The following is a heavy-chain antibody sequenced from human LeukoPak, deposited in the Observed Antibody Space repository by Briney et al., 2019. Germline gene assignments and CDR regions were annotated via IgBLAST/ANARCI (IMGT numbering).Heavy chain of an antibody. CDR3: ARQVPYSSGWAYYFDY. CDR1: GYSFTSYW. V-gene: IGHV5-10-1*01. D-gene: IGHD6-19*01. Sequence: GESLKISCKGSGYSFTSYWISWVRQMPGKGLEWMVRIDPSDSYTNYSPSFQGHVTISADKSISTAYLQWSSLKASDTAMYYCARQVPYSSGWAYYFDYWGQGTLVTVSS. CDR2: IDPSDSYT. J-gene: IGHJ4*02.